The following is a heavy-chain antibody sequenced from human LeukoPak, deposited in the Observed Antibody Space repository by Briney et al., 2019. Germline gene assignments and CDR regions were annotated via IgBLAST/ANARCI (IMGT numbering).Heavy chain of an antibody. J-gene: IGHJ4*02. CDR3: ARRHFGSGTYVDY. D-gene: IGHD3-10*01. CDR2: INPNSGST. CDR1: GYTFTGYY. Sequence: ASVKVSCKASGYTFTGYYMHWVRQAPGQGLEWMGWINPNSGSTNYAQKFQGRVTMTTDTSMTTAYMELRSLRSDDTAVYYCARRHFGSGTYVDYWGQGTLVTVSS. V-gene: IGHV1-2*02.